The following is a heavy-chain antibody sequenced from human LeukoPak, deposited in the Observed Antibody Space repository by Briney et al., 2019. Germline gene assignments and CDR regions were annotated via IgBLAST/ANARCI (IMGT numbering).Heavy chain of an antibody. CDR1: GFTFSSYA. J-gene: IGHJ4*02. CDR2: ISSNGGST. V-gene: IGHV3-64*04. D-gene: IGHD3-22*01. CDR3: AKINKFYYDSTVYYDY. Sequence: GGSLRLSCSASGFTFSSYAMHWVRQAPGKGLEYVSAISSNGGSTYYADSVKGRFTISRDNSKNTLYLQMNSLRAEDTAVYHCAKINKFYYDSTVYYDYWGQGTLVTVSS.